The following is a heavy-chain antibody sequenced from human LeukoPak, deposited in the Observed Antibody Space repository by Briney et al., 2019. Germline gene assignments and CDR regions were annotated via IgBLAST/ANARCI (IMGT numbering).Heavy chain of an antibody. V-gene: IGHV3-11*06. Sequence: GGSLRLSCTTSGFAYSDYYMSWIRQTPGKGLEWVSYISSSSVHTDYADSVKGRFTISRDNAKNTLYLQMNSLRAEDTAVYYCARGAYGMDVWGQGTTVTVSS. CDR3: ARGAYGMDV. CDR2: ISSSSVHT. CDR1: GFAYSDYY. J-gene: IGHJ6*02.